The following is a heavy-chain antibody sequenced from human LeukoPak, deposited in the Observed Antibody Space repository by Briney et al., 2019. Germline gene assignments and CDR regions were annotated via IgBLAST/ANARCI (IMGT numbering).Heavy chain of an antibody. Sequence: GGSLRLSCAASGFAFSLYWMTWVRQAPGKGLEWVANINPDGTKTSYADFVEGRFTISRDNAKNLLYLQMRSLRAGDTAVYYCAKVGLVRGGALDSWGQGTLVTVSS. CDR3: AKVGLVRGGALDS. CDR2: INPDGTKT. D-gene: IGHD4/OR15-4a*01. J-gene: IGHJ4*02. CDR1: GFAFSLYW. V-gene: IGHV3-7*01.